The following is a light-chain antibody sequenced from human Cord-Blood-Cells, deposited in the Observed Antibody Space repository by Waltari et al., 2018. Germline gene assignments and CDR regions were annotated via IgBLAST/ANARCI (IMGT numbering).Light chain of an antibody. V-gene: IGLV2-14*01. Sequence: QSALTQPASVSGSPGQSITLSCTGTRSDVGGYNSVYWYQQHPGKAPKLMIYDVSNRPSGVSNRFAGSKSGNTASLTISGLQAEDEADYYCSSYTSSSTVVFGGGTKLTVL. J-gene: IGLJ2*01. CDR2: DVS. CDR3: SSYTSSSTVV. CDR1: RSDVGGYNS.